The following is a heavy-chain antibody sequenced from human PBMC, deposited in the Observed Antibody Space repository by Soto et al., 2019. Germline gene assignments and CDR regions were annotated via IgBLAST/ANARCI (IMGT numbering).Heavy chain of an antibody. CDR3: TTDDPVLRYCDWLSDYYDYYGMDV. CDR2: IKSKTDGGTT. J-gene: IGHJ6*02. CDR1: GFTFSNAW. Sequence: EVQLVESGGGLVKPGGSLRLSCAASGFTFSNAWMNWVRQAPGKGLEWVGRIKSKTDGGTTDYAAPVKGRFTISRDDSKITLYLQMNSLKTEDTAVYYCTTDDPVLRYCDWLSDYYDYYGMDVWGQGTTVTVSS. D-gene: IGHD3-9*01. V-gene: IGHV3-15*07.